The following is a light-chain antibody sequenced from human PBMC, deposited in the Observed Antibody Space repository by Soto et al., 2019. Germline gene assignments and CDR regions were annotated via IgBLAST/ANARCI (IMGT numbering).Light chain of an antibody. Sequence: DIQMTQTTSSLSESVGDRFTITCRASQSISTWLTWYQQKQRKXPKXXIYGVSSLESGVPSRFSAILYGTAGTLTLCSLQPDDSTTYYGQQYNCYPWTFGQGTKVDIK. J-gene: IGKJ1*01. CDR2: GVS. CDR1: QSISTW. CDR3: QQYNCYPWT. V-gene: IGKV1-5*01.